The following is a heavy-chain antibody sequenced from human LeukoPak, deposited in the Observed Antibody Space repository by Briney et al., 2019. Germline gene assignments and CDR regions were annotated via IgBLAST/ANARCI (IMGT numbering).Heavy chain of an antibody. V-gene: IGHV4-61*02. CDR2: IYTSGST. Sequence: SETLSLTCTVSGGSISSGSYCWSWIRQPAGKGLEWIGRIYTSGSTNYNPSLKSRVTISVDTSKNQFSLKLSSVTAADTAVYYCARVGGSISPHWFDPWGQGTLVTVSS. CDR1: GGSISSGSYC. D-gene: IGHD2-15*01. J-gene: IGHJ5*02. CDR3: ARVGGSISPHWFDP.